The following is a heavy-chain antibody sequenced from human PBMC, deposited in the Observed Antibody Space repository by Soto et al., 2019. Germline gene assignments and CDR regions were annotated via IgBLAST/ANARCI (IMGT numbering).Heavy chain of an antibody. J-gene: IGHJ5*02. V-gene: IGHV1-58*01. D-gene: IGHD3-22*01. CDR1: GFTFTSSA. CDR3: AADRSYYYDSSQGTNWFDP. Sequence: GASVKVSCKASGFTFTSSAVQWVRQARGERLEWIGWIVVGSGKTNYAQKFQERVTITRDMSTSTAYMELSSLRSEDTAVYYCAADRSYYYDSSQGTNWFDPWGQGTLVTISS. CDR2: IVVGSGKT.